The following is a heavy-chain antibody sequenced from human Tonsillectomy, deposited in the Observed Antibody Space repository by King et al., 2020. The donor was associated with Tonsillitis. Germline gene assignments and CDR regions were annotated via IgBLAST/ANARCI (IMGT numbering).Heavy chain of an antibody. V-gene: IGHV4-38-2*02. CDR2: IYHSGTT. J-gene: IGHJ6*02. D-gene: IGHD4-17*01. Sequence: QLQESGPGLVKPSETLSLTCTVSGYSISSGSFWGWIRQPPGKGLEWIGSIYHSGTTYHNASLKNRVTISLDTSKNQFSLKVSSVSAADTAVYYCARDNGDVGLDVWGQGTTVTVSS. CDR3: ARDNGDVGLDV. CDR1: GYSISSGSF.